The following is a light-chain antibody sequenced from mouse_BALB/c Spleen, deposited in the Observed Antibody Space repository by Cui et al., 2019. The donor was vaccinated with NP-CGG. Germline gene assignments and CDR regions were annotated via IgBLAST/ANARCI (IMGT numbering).Light chain of an antibody. J-gene: IGLJ1*01. CDR3: ALWYTNHWV. Sequence: AFVPPESVLTTSPGETVTFTCRSSTGAGTTRNYANWVQEKPDHLFTGLIGGTNNRVPGVPARFSGSLIGDKAARTITGAQTDDEAIYFCALWYTNHWVFGGGTKLTVL. V-gene: IGLV1*01. CDR2: GTN. CDR1: TGAGTTRNY.